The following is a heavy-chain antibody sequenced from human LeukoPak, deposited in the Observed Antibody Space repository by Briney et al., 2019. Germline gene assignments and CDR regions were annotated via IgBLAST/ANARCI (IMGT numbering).Heavy chain of an antibody. CDR3: ARAERDPGGNDY. CDR2: IYPGDSDT. CDR1: GSSFTSYW. Sequence: GASLQISCQGSGSSFTSYWIGWVRQLPGKGLEWMGIIYPGDSDTRYSPSFQGQVTISADKSISTAYLQWSSLKASDTAMYYCARAERDPGGNDYWGQGTLVTVSS. V-gene: IGHV5-51*01. D-gene: IGHD1-1*01. J-gene: IGHJ4*02.